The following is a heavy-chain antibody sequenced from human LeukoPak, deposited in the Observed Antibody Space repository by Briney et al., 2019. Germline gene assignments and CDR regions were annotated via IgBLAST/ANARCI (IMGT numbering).Heavy chain of an antibody. CDR2: IWYDGSNK. V-gene: IGHV3-33*06. J-gene: IGHJ6*03. D-gene: IGHD5-12*01. CDR3: AKGGLVATIRESQYYYMDV. CDR1: GFTFSSYG. Sequence: GGSLRLSCAASGFTFSSYGMPWVRQAPGKGLEWVAVIWYDGSNKYYADSVKGRFTISRDNSKNTQYLQMNSLRAEDTAVYYCAKGGLVATIRESQYYYMDVWGKGTTVTVSS.